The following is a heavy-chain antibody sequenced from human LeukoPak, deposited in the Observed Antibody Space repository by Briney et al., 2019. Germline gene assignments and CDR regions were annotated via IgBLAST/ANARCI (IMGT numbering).Heavy chain of an antibody. CDR3: ARGTGGEARPDFHFDY. D-gene: IGHD6-6*01. V-gene: IGHV4-34*01. Sequence: PSETLSLTCAVYGGSFSGYYWSWIRQPPGKGLEWIGEINHSGSTNYNPSLKSRVTISVDTSKNQFSLKLSSVTAADTAVYYCARGTGGEARPDFHFDYWGQGTLVTVSS. CDR2: INHSGST. J-gene: IGHJ4*02. CDR1: GGSFSGYY.